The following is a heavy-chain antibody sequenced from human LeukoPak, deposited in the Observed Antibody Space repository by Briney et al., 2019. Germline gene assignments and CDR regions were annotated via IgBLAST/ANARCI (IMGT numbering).Heavy chain of an antibody. D-gene: IGHD2-15*01. CDR3: ARVGNGRSWDY. J-gene: IGHJ4*02. V-gene: IGHV3-33*01. Sequence: PGRSLRLSCAASGFTFSSYGMHWVRQAPGKGLEWVAVIWYDGSNKYYADSVKGRFTISRDNAKNSLYLQMNSLRDDDTAVYYCARVGNGRSWDYWGQGTLVSVSS. CDR2: IWYDGSNK. CDR1: GFTFSSYG.